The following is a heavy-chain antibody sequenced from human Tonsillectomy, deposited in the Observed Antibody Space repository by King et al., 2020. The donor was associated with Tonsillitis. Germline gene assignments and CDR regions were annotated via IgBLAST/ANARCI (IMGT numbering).Heavy chain of an antibody. D-gene: IGHD6-13*01. Sequence: VQLVESGGGLVQPGGSLRLSCAASGFTFNIFAMSWVRQAPGKGLEWVSTISGSGGSTYYADSVKGRFTVSTDNSKNTLYLQMNSLRAEDTAVYYCAKDGRSSWLPRWFDPWGQGTLVTVSS. J-gene: IGHJ5*02. CDR3: AKDGRSSWLPRWFDP. CDR1: GFTFNIFA. CDR2: ISGSGGST. V-gene: IGHV3-23*04.